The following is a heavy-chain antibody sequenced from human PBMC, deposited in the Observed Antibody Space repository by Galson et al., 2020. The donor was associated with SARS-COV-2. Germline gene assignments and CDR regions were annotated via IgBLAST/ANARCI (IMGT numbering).Heavy chain of an antibody. CDR1: GFTFSSYS. CDR2: ISSSSSYI. Sequence: KIGESLKISCAASGFTFSSYSMNWVRQAPGKGLEWVSSISSSSSYIYYADSVKGRFTISRDNAKNSLYLQMNSLRADDTAVYYCARDYHPTIFGVVIDDYGMDVWGQGTTVTVSS. CDR3: ARDYHPTIFGVVIDDYGMDV. J-gene: IGHJ6*02. V-gene: IGHV3-21*01. D-gene: IGHD3-3*01.